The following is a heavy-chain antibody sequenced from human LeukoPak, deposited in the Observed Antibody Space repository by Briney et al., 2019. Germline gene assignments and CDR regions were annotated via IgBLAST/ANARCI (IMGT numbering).Heavy chain of an antibody. CDR1: GESVSSNSAA. J-gene: IGHJ4*02. Sequence: SQTLSLTCAISGESVSSNSAAWHWIRQSPSRGLEWLGRTYYRSKGYNDYAVSVTSRITINPDTSKNQFSLQLNSVPPEDTAVYYCVRGVYSSGSDFDYWGQGTLVTVSS. V-gene: IGHV6-1*01. CDR3: VRGVYSSGSDFDY. D-gene: IGHD6-19*01. CDR2: TYYRSKGYN.